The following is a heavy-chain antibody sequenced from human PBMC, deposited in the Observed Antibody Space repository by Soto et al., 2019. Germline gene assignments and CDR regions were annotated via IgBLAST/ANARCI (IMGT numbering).Heavy chain of an antibody. J-gene: IGHJ6*02. Sequence: QVQLVQSGAEVKKPGSSVKVSCTASGGTFSSYAISWVRQAPGQGLEWMGGIIPIFGTANYAQKFQGRVTITADESTSTAYMELSSLRSEDTAVYYCARDCSSTSCAVYYYYYGMDVWGQGTTFTVSS. CDR2: IIPIFGTA. CDR3: ARDCSSTSCAVYYYYYGMDV. D-gene: IGHD2-2*01. V-gene: IGHV1-69*01. CDR1: GGTFSSYA.